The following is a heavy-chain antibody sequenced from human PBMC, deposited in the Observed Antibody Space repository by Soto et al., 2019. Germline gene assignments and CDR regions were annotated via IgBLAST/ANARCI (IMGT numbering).Heavy chain of an antibody. J-gene: IGHJ3*02. CDR2: ISSSSSYI. V-gene: IGHV3-21*05. CDR3: VREYCAGGACSDPFDI. CDR1: GFTFSSYE. D-gene: IGHD2-21*01. Sequence: GGSLRLSCAASGFTFSSYEMNWVRQAPGKGLEWVSYISSSSSYIYYADSVKGRFTIYRDNAKNSLYLQMNSLRAEDKAVYYCVREYCAGGACSDPFDIWGQRKLV.